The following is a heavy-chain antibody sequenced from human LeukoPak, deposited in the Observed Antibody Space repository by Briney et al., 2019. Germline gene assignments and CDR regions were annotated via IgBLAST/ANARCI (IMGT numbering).Heavy chain of an antibody. V-gene: IGHV1-18*01. CDR3: ARAAADYYHYYGMDV. CDR1: GYTFTSYG. J-gene: IGHJ6*02. Sequence: ASVKVSCNASGYTFTSYGISWVRQAPGQGLEWMGWISAYNGNTNYAQKLQGRVTMTTDTSTSTAQMELRSLRSDDTAVYYCARAAADYYHYYGMDVWGQGTTVTVSS. CDR2: ISAYNGNT. D-gene: IGHD6-13*01.